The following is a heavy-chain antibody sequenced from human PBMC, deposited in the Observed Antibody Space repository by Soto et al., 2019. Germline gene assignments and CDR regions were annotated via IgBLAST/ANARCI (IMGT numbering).Heavy chain of an antibody. V-gene: IGHV3-23*01. CDR3: AKRPLKFEGSYFDY. J-gene: IGHJ4*02. CDR2: IGGRGGLT. D-gene: IGHD3-10*01. Sequence: EVQVLDSGGGLVQPVGSLRLSCASSGFTFTNYPMAWVRQAQAKGLEWVSTIGGRGGLTYYAETVKCRFTISRDNSKYPVYLQMNSLRVEDTAVYYCAKRPLKFEGSYFDYWGQGTLVTVSS. CDR1: GFTFTNYP.